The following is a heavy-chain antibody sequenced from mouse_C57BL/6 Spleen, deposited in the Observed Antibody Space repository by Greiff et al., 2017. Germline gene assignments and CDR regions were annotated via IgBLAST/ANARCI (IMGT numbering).Heavy chain of an antibody. Sequence: VQLQQSGAELVKPGASVKMSCKASGYTFTTYPTEWMKQNHGKSLEWIGNFHPYNDDTKYNEKFKGKATLTVEKSSSTVYLELSRLTSDDSAVYYCAIRQLRLQGFDYWGQGTTLTVSS. D-gene: IGHD3-2*02. CDR2: FHPYNDDT. J-gene: IGHJ2*01. CDR3: AIRQLRLQGFDY. V-gene: IGHV1-47*01. CDR1: GYTFTTYP.